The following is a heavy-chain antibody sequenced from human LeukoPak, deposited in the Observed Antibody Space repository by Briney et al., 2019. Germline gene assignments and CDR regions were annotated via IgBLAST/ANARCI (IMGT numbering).Heavy chain of an antibody. V-gene: IGHV1-69*06. CDR1: GASFSSYA. Sequence: SVKVSCKASGASFSSYAISWVRQAPGQGLEWMGRIIPIFGTPNYAQRFQGRVTITADIASSTAYMEVNNLTPEDTAVYFCAKQGALRQDYYMDVWGNGTTVTVSS. J-gene: IGHJ6*03. CDR3: AKQGALRQDYYMDV. CDR2: IIPIFGTP.